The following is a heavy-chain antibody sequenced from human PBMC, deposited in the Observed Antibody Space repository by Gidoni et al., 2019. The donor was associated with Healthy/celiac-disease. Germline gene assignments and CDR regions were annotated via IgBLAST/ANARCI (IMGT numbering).Heavy chain of an antibody. CDR2: ISSSSSYT. Sequence: QVQLVESGGGLVKPGVSLRLSCAASGFTFSDYYMSWIRQAPGKGLEWVSYISSSSSYTNYADSVKGRFTISRDNAKNSLYLQMNSLRAEDTAVYYCARDEDSSGWYDYWGQGTLVTVSS. V-gene: IGHV3-11*06. CDR1: GFTFSDYY. D-gene: IGHD6-19*01. J-gene: IGHJ4*02. CDR3: ARDEDSSGWYDY.